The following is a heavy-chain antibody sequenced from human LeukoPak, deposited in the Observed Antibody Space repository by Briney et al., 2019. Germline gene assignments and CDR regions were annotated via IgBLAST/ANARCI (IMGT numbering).Heavy chain of an antibody. J-gene: IGHJ5*02. CDR2: IKSKTNGGTT. CDR1: GFTFSSYW. D-gene: IGHD2-2*01. CDR3: STGCSSTTCYHWDNWFDP. V-gene: IGHV3-15*01. Sequence: NPGGSLRLSCAASGFTFSSYWMSWVRQAPGKGLEWVGRIKSKTNGGTTDYAAPVKGRFSISRDDSKNTLYLQMNSLKTEDTAVYYCSTGCSSTTCYHWDNWFDPWGQGTLVTVSS.